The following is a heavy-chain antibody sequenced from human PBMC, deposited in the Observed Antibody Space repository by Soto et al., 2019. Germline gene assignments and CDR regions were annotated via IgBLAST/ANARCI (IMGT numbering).Heavy chain of an antibody. Sequence: QVQLVESGGGVVQPGRSLRLSCEASGFTFSSYGMHWVRQAPGKGLEWLAIISYDGTYKYYADSVRGRFTISRDNSKNTLYLQMNSLRAEDTALYYCAKESVGATLYYNGMDVWGLGTTVTVSS. CDR1: GFTFSSYG. J-gene: IGHJ6*02. D-gene: IGHD1-26*01. CDR3: AKESVGATLYYNGMDV. V-gene: IGHV3-30*18. CDR2: ISYDGTYK.